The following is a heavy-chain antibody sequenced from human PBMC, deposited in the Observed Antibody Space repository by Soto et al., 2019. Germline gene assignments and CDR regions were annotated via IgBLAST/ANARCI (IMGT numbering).Heavy chain of an antibody. CDR1: GFTFSSYS. V-gene: IGHV3-23*01. Sequence: GGSLRLSCAASGFTFSSYSMNWVRQAPGKGLEWVSAISSSGSSTYYADSVKGRFTISRDNSKNTLYLQMNSLRAEDTAVYYCAKDRGSSGYESFFDYWGQGTLVTVSS. CDR3: AKDRGSSGYESFFDY. CDR2: ISSSGSST. J-gene: IGHJ4*02. D-gene: IGHD5-12*01.